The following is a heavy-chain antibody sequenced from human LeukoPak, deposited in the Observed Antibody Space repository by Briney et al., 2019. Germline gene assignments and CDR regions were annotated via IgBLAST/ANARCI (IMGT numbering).Heavy chain of an antibody. CDR2: IYYSGST. Sequence: SETLSLTCTVSGGSISLIGYYWGWIRQPPGKGLEWIGTIYYSGSTYYNPSLKSRVTISVDTSKNQFSLKVNSVTAADTGVYFCARHQPTALTTIDYWGQGTLVTVSS. CDR1: GGSISLIGYY. J-gene: IGHJ4*02. CDR3: ARHQPTALTTIDY. V-gene: IGHV4-39*01. D-gene: IGHD4-11*01.